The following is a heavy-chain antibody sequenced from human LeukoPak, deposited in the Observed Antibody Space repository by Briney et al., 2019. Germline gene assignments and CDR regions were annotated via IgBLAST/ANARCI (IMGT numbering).Heavy chain of an antibody. D-gene: IGHD2-15*01. CDR3: AREGPARRVVVVAAKRANWFDP. CDR1: GYTFTGYY. J-gene: IGHJ5*02. V-gene: IGHV1-2*02. Sequence: ASVKVSCKASGYTFTGYYMHWVRQAPGQGLEWMGWINPNSGGTNYAQKFQGRVTMTRDTSISTAYMELSRLRSDDTAVYYCAREGPARRVVVVAAKRANWFDPWGQGALVTVSS. CDR2: INPNSGGT.